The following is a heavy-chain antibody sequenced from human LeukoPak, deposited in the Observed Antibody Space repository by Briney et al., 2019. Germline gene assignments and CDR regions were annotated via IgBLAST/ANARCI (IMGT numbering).Heavy chain of an antibody. CDR1: GFTFSSYS. V-gene: IGHV3-48*02. Sequence: GRSLRLSCAASGFTFSSYSMNWVRQAPGKGLEWVSYISSSSSTIYYADSVKGRFTISRDNAKNSLYLQMNSLRDEDTAVYYCARVKYFRNYYDFWSGPRGPFDYWGQGTLVTVSS. J-gene: IGHJ4*02. D-gene: IGHD3-3*01. CDR3: ARVKYFRNYYDFWSGPRGPFDY. CDR2: ISSSSSTI.